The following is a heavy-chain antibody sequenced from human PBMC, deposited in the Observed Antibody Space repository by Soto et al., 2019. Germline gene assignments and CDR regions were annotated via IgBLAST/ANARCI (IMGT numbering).Heavy chain of an antibody. CDR2: ISYDGSYQ. Sequence: QVQLVESGGGVVQPGTSLRLSCEASGFAFNKFGMHWVRRAPGKGLEWVAFISYDGSYQYYADSVQGRLTITRDNSMNTLNMQLNSLRREDTAVYYCAKGGEVGGVLGDHWGQGTLVTVSS. D-gene: IGHD1-26*01. J-gene: IGHJ4*02. V-gene: IGHV3-30*18. CDR1: GFAFNKFG. CDR3: AKGGEVGGVLGDH.